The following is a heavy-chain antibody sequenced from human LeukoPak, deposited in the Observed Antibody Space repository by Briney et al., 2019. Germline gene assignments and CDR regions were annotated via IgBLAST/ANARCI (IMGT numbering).Heavy chain of an antibody. J-gene: IGHJ4*02. D-gene: IGHD2-2*02. CDR1: GYTFTSYY. V-gene: IGHV1-46*01. CDR2: INPSGGST. Sequence: ASVKVSCKASGYTFTSYYMHWVRQAPGQRLEWMGIINPSGGSTSYAQKFQGRVTMTRDTSTSTVYMELSSLRSDDTAVYYCAADYEAIGDYWGQGTLVTVSS. CDR3: AADYEAIGDY.